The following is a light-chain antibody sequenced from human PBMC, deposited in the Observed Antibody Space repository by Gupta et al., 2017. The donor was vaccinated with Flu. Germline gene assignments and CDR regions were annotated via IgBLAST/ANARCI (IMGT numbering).Light chain of an antibody. J-gene: IGKJ1*01. CDR1: ESINTY. CDR2: VAS. CDR3: QQSHSTSWT. Sequence: IQMSPTPSSLSASVGDRVTITCRASESINTYLNWYQQKPGKAPKLLIYVASHLQSGVPSRFSGSGSGTDFTLTISRVQPEDFATYYCQQSHSTSWTFGQGTKVEIK. V-gene: IGKV1-39*01.